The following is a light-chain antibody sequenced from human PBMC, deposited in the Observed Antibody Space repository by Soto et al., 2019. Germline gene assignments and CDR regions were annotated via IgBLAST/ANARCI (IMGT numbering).Light chain of an antibody. Sequence: DIQMTQSPSTLSASVGDRXTXXXXASQSISXWLAWYQQKPGKAPKLLIYKASSLESGVPSRFSGSGSGTEFTLTISSLQPDDFATYYCQQYNDYPWTFGQGTKVEIK. CDR3: QQYNDYPWT. CDR1: QSISXW. CDR2: KAS. V-gene: IGKV1-5*03. J-gene: IGKJ1*01.